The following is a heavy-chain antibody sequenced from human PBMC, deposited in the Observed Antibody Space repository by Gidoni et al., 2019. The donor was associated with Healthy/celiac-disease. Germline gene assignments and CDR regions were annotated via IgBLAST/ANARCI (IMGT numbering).Heavy chain of an antibody. CDR1: GFPVSSNY. Sequence: EVQLVETGGGLIQPGGSLRLSCSASGFPVSSNYMSWVRQAPGKGLEWVSVIYSGGSTYYADSVKGRFTISRDNSKNTLYLQMNSLRAEDTAVYYCARGPIVGATLWFDPWGQGTLVTVSS. D-gene: IGHD1-26*01. CDR2: IYSGGST. J-gene: IGHJ5*02. V-gene: IGHV3-53*02. CDR3: ARGPIVGATLWFDP.